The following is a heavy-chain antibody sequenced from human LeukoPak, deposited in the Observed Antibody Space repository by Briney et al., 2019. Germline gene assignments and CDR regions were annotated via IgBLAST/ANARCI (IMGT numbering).Heavy chain of an antibody. CDR2: TSSSSSYI. J-gene: IGHJ5*02. Sequence: PGGSLRLSCAASGFTFSSYSMNWVRQAPGKGLEWVSSTSSSSSYIYYADSVKGRFTISRDNAKNSLYLQMNSLRAEDTAVYYCARDPLRSYNWFDPWGQGTLVTVSS. CDR3: ARDPLRSYNWFDP. V-gene: IGHV3-21*01. CDR1: GFTFSSYS.